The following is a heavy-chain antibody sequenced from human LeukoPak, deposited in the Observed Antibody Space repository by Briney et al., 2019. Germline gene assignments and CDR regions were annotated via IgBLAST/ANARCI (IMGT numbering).Heavy chain of an antibody. V-gene: IGHV1-2*02. CDR1: GYTFTGYY. J-gene: IGHJ3*02. CDR2: INPNSGGT. Sequence: ASVKVSCKASGYTFTGYYMHWVRQAPGQGLEWMGWINPNSGGTNYAQKFQGRVTMTRDTSISTAYMELSRLRSDDTAVYYCARVVHSYYYDSSGYYPDAFDIWGQGTMVTVSS. D-gene: IGHD3-22*01. CDR3: ARVVHSYYYDSSGYYPDAFDI.